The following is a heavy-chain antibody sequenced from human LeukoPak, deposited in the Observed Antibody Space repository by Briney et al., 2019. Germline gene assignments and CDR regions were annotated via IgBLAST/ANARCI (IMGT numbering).Heavy chain of an antibody. J-gene: IGHJ4*02. CDR2: ISAYNGNT. Sequence: GASVKVSCKTSGYTFTNYGISWVRQAPGQGLEWMGWISAYNGNTNYAQKLQGRVTMTTDTSTSTAYMELRSLRSDDTAVYYCAREPTIAAAGSPDYWGQGTLVTVSS. D-gene: IGHD6-13*01. CDR3: AREPTIAAAGSPDY. V-gene: IGHV1-18*01. CDR1: GYTFTNYG.